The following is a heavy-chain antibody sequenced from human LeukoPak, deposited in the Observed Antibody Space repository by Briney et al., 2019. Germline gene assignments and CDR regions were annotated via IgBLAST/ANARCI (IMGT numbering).Heavy chain of an antibody. CDR2: VHLDGRT. J-gene: IGHJ4*02. CDR1: GGSVTSTNW. V-gene: IGHV4-4*02. CDR3: AREGGFYRPLDY. Sequence: PSETLSLTCGVSGGSVTSTNWWTWVRQPPGKGLEWIGEVHLDGRTNYNPSLRSRLTMSVDLSENHISLKLTSVTAADTAVYYCAREGGFYRPLDYSGQGTLVTVSS. D-gene: IGHD3-3*01.